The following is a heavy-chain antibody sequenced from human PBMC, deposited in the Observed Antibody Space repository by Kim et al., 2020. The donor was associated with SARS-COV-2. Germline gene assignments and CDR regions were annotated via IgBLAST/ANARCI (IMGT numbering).Heavy chain of an antibody. CDR3: ARGEPAAIPYNWFDP. CDR2: ISYDGSNK. Sequence: GGSLRLSCAASGFTFSSYAMHWVRQAPGKGLEWVAVISYDGSNKYYADSVKGRFTISRDNSKNTLYLQMNSLRAEDTAVYYCARGEPAAIPYNWFDPWGQGTLVTVSS. V-gene: IGHV3-30-3*01. CDR1: GFTFSSYA. D-gene: IGHD2-2*01. J-gene: IGHJ5*02.